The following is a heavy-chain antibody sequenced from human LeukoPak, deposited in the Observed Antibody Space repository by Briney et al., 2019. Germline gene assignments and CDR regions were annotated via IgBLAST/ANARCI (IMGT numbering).Heavy chain of an antibody. D-gene: IGHD6-13*01. CDR3: ARGRAGIAAAGFDY. V-gene: IGHV3-30*04. CDR2: ISFDGANK. J-gene: IGHJ4*02. CDR1: GFTFSMSS. Sequence: GSLRLSCATSGFTFSMSSMHWVRLAPGKGLEWLPGISFDGANKFSADSVKGRFSISRDNSKNTLYLQMNSLRLDDTAVYFCARGRAGIAAAGFDYWGQGTLVTVSS.